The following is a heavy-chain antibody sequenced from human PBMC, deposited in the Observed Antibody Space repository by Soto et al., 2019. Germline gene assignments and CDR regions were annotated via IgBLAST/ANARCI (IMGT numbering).Heavy chain of an antibody. Sequence: QVQLVESGGGLVKPGGALRLSCAASGFTFSDYYMSWIRQAPGKGLEWVSYISSSGDITYYADSVKGRVTISRYNAKNSLYLQMHNLIAEDTAVYYCARDLGYYDSSGYFDYWGQGTLITVSS. CDR3: ARDLGYYDSSGYFDY. CDR1: GFTFSDYY. V-gene: IGHV3-11*01. D-gene: IGHD3-22*01. J-gene: IGHJ4*02. CDR2: ISSSGDIT.